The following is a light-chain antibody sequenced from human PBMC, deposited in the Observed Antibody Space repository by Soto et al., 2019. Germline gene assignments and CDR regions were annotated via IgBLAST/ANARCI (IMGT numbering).Light chain of an antibody. J-gene: IGLJ1*01. Sequence: QSVLTQPASVSGSPGQSITISCTGTSSDVGGNKYVSWYQQYPGKVPKLLINKVTNPPSGVSYRFSGSKSGNTASLTISALLAEDEADYFCASSTSDSLYVFGTGTKVTVL. CDR3: ASSTSDSLYV. V-gene: IGLV2-14*01. CDR1: SSDVGGNKY. CDR2: KVT.